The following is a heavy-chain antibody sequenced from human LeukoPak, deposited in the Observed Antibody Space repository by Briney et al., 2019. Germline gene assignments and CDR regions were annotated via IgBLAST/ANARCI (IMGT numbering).Heavy chain of an antibody. J-gene: IGHJ4*02. CDR2: IYYSGST. CDR3: ARGNYFDY. Sequence: SETLSLTCTVSGGSISSSSYYWGWIRQPPGKGLEWIGSIYYSGSTYYNPSLKSRVTISVDTSKNQFSLKLSSVTAADTAVYYCARGNYFDYWGQGTLVTVSS. V-gene: IGHV4-39*07. CDR1: GGSISSSSYY.